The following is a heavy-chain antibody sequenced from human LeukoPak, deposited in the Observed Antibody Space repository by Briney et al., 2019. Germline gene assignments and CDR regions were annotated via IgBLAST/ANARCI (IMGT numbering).Heavy chain of an antibody. CDR3: ARDQRAAAGPFQH. Sequence: SVKVSCKASGGTFSSYAISWVRQAPGQGLEWMGGIIPIFGTANYAQKFQGRVTITADESTSTAYMELSSLRSEDTAVYYCARDQRAAAGPFQHWGQGTLVTVSS. V-gene: IGHV1-69*13. J-gene: IGHJ1*01. D-gene: IGHD6-13*01. CDR2: IIPIFGTA. CDR1: GGTFSSYA.